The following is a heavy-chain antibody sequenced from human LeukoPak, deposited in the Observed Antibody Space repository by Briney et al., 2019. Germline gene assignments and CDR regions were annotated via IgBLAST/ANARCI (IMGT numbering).Heavy chain of an antibody. J-gene: IGHJ4*02. CDR3: AVMHRYYDGSGYWVQ. CDR1: GFTFGSYA. V-gene: IGHV3-23*01. CDR2: ISTSGGTT. Sequence: GGSLRLSCAASGFTFGSYAMSWVRQAPGKGLEWVSGISTSGGTTSYAEPVKGRFTVSRDNPRNTLYMEMNSLRDEDTAVYYCAVMHRYYDGSGYWVQWGQGTLVTVSS. D-gene: IGHD3-22*01.